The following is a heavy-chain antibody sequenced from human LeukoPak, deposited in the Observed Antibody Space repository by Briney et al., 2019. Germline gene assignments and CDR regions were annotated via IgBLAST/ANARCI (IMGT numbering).Heavy chain of an antibody. CDR2: IWYDGSNK. D-gene: IGHD3-22*01. CDR1: GFTFSSYG. Sequence: PGGSLRLSCAASGFTFSSYGMHWVRQAPGKGLEWVAVIWYDGSNKYYADSVKGRFTISRDNSKNTLYLQMNSLRAEDTAVCYCARASYYYDSSGSYYFDYWGQGTLVTVSS. V-gene: IGHV3-33*01. J-gene: IGHJ4*02. CDR3: ARASYYYDSSGSYYFDY.